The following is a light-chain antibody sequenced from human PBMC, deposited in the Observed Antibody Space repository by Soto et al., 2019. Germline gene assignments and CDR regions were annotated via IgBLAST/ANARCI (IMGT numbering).Light chain of an antibody. CDR3: TSWTTSTTMI. Sequence: QSALTQPASVSGSPGQSITITCTGTRSDIGAYNFVSWYQQHPGEVPKLMLYDVSIRPSGVFNRFSGSKSGNTASLTISGLQAEDEADYYCTSWTTSTTMIFGGGTKLTVL. CDR1: RSDIGAYNF. J-gene: IGLJ2*01. CDR2: DVS. V-gene: IGLV2-14*03.